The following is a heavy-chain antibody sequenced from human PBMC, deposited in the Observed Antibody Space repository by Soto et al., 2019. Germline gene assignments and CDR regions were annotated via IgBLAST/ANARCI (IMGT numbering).Heavy chain of an antibody. V-gene: IGHV4-4*07. J-gene: IGHJ5*02. CDR1: GGSISSYY. Sequence: SETLSLTCTVSGGSISSYYWSWIRQPAGKGLEWIGRINNSGRTNYNPSLRSRVTMSVDTSKNQFSLKLTSVTAADTAMYYCVRDVVFASGHSNWFDPWGQGTLVTVSS. CDR3: VRDVVFASGHSNWFDP. CDR2: INNSGRT. D-gene: IGHD3-10*01.